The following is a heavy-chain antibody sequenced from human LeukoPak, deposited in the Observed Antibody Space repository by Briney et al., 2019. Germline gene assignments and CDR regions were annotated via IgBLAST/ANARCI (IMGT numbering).Heavy chain of an antibody. D-gene: IGHD1-26*01. Sequence: ASVKVSCKASGYTFTSYYMHWVRQAPGQGLEWMGIINPSGGSTRYAQKFQGRVTKTRDTSTSTVYMELSSLRSEDTAVYYCARGEWELRVDYWGQGTLVTVSS. CDR3: ARGEWELRVDY. J-gene: IGHJ4*02. V-gene: IGHV1-46*01. CDR1: GYTFTSYY. CDR2: INPSGGST.